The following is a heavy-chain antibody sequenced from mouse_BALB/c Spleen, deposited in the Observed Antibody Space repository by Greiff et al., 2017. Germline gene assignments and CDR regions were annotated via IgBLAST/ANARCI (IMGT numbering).Heavy chain of an antibody. D-gene: IGHD1-1*01. J-gene: IGHJ2*01. CDR3: ARDYYGSSPFDY. CDR1: GFSLSTYGVG. CDR2: IWWNDNK. V-gene: IGHV8-11*01. Sequence: QVTLKESGPGILQPSQTLSLTCSFSGFSLSTYGVGVGWIRQPSGKGLEWLAHIWWNDNKYYNTALKSRLTISKDTSNNQVFLKIASVDTADTATYYCARDYYGSSPFDYWGQGTTLTVSS.